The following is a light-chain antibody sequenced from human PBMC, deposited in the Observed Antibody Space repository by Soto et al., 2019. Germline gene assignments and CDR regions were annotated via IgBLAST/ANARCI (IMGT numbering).Light chain of an antibody. J-gene: IGKJ2*01. Sequence: DIEMTQSPSTLSASVGDRVTITCRATQSLNIWLAWYQHKPGKAPKLLISKASSLESGVPSRFSGSGSGTEFSLTISSLQPYDFATYYCQQYKAYSYTFGQGTKLEMK. CDR1: QSLNIW. CDR2: KAS. CDR3: QQYKAYSYT. V-gene: IGKV1-5*03.